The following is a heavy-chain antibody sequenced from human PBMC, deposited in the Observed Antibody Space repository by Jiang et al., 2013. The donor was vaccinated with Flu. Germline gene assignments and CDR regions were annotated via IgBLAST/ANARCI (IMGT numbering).Heavy chain of an antibody. V-gene: IGHV4-34*01. Sequence: ELLKPSETLSLTCAVYGGSFSGYYWSWIRQPPGKGLEWIGEINHSGSTNYNPSLKSRVTISVDTSKNQFSLKLSSVTAADTAVYYCARSRSDYELDYWGQGTLVTVSS. D-gene: IGHD4-17*01. CDR2: INHSGST. J-gene: IGHJ4*02. CDR3: ARSRSDYELDY. CDR1: GGSFSGYY.